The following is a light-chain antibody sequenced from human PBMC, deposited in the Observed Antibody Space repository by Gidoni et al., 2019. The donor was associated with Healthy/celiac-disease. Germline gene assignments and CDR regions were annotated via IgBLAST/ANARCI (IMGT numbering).Light chain of an antibody. Sequence: DSHMTQSPSSLSASVGDRVTIPCRASQSISSYLNWYQQKPGKAPKLLIYAASSLQSGVPSRFSGSGSGTDFTLTISSLQPEDFATYYCQQSYSTPQRFGQGTKLEIK. J-gene: IGKJ2*03. V-gene: IGKV1-39*01. CDR1: QSISSY. CDR3: QQSYSTPQR. CDR2: AAS.